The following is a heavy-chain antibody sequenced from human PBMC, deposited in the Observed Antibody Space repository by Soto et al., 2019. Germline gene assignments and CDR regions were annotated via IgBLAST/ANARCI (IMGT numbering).Heavy chain of an antibody. D-gene: IGHD1-26*01. J-gene: IGHJ4*02. V-gene: IGHV1-8*01. Sequence: ASVKVSCKASGYTFSSYDINWVRQATGQGLEWMGWLNPNSGDTGYAQKFQGRVTLTRNTSINTAYIELSSLTSDDTAVYYCAREGGGYRFDYWGQGALVTVSS. CDR1: GYTFSSYD. CDR3: AREGGGYRFDY. CDR2: LNPNSGDT.